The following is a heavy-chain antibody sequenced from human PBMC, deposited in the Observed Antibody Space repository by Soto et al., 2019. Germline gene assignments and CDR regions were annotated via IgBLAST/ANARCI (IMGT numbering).Heavy chain of an antibody. Sequence: GGSLRLSCAASGFTFSSYGMHWVRQAPGKGLEWVAVISYDGSNKYYADSVKGRFTISRDNSKNTLYLQMNSLRAEDTAVYYCAKDPRGRMARPKVNYFDYWGQGTLVTVSS. CDR3: AKDPRGRMARPKVNYFDY. J-gene: IGHJ4*02. CDR2: ISYDGSNK. D-gene: IGHD2-8*01. V-gene: IGHV3-30*18. CDR1: GFTFSSYG.